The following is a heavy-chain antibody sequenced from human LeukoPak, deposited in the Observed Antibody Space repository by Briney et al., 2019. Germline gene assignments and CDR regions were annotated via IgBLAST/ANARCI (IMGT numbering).Heavy chain of an antibody. D-gene: IGHD3-10*01. CDR3: ARDGGRYGSGSYDL. Sequence: SETLSLTCAVYGGSFSGYYWSWIRQPPGKGLEWIGEINHSGSTNYNPSLKSRVTISLATSKNQFSLKQSSVTAADTSVYYCARDGGRYGSGSYDLWGRGTLVTVSS. J-gene: IGHJ2*01. V-gene: IGHV4-34*01. CDR1: GGSFSGYY. CDR2: INHSGST.